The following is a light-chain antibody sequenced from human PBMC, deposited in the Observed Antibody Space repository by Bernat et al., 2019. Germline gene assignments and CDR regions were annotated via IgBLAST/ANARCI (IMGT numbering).Light chain of an antibody. Sequence: QSVLTQPPSASGTPWQRVTISCSGSSSNIGSNYVYWYQQRPGTAPKLLIYSNNQRPSGVPDRFYGSKSGTSASLAISGLRSEDEADYHCAAWDASLSGRVFGGGTKLTVL. CDR1: SSNIGSNY. CDR2: SNN. V-gene: IGLV1-47*02. CDR3: AAWDASLSGRV. J-gene: IGLJ3*02.